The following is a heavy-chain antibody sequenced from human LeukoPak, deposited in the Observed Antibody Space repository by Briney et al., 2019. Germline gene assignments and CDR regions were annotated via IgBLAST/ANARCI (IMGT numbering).Heavy chain of an antibody. V-gene: IGHV3-7*03. CDR3: ARSSYSSSSSV. Sequence: GGSLRLSCAGSGFTFSSHWIGWVRQAPGKGLEWVAHINQDGSQKYYADVVKGRFTISRDNAKNSLYLQINSLRAEDTAVYYCARSSYSSSSSVWGQGTMVTVSS. D-gene: IGHD6-6*01. CDR1: GFTFSSHW. J-gene: IGHJ3*01. CDR2: INQDGSQK.